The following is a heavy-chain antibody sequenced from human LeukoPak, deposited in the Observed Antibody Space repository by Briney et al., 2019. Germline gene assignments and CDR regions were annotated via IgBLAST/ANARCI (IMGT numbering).Heavy chain of an antibody. CDR3: ARVKDSMVQRAKYFQH. V-gene: IGHV4-34*01. Sequence: PSETLSLTCAVYGGSFSGYYWSWLRPPPGKGLEWMGEINHSGSTNYNPSLKSRVTISVDTSKNQYSLKLSSVTAADTAVYYCARVKDSMVQRAKYFQHGGQGTVVSVSS. J-gene: IGHJ1*01. D-gene: IGHD3-10*01. CDR1: GGSFSGYY. CDR2: INHSGST.